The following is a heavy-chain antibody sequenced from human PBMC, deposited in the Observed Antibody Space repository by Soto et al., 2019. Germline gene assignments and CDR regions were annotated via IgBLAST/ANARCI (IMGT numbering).Heavy chain of an antibody. J-gene: IGHJ5*02. CDR2: RWRDGGQD. CDR1: GFTFSTFG. Sequence: GGSLRLSCGASGFTFSTFGIHWVRQAPGEGLEWVAFRWRDGGQDYYADSVKGRFSVSSDNSDNMMYLEMNNLRVDDTAVYYCARGYCSGGRCFEPFDPWGQGTLVTVSS. CDR3: ARGYCSGGRCFEPFDP. D-gene: IGHD2-15*01. V-gene: IGHV3-33*01.